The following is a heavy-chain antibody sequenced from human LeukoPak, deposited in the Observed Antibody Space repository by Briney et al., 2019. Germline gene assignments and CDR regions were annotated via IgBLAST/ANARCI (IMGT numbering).Heavy chain of an antibody. V-gene: IGHV4-34*01. CDR1: GGSSSGYY. CDR2: INHSGST. Sequence: PSETLSLTCAVYGGSSSGYYWSWIRQPPEKGLEWIGEINHSGSTNYNPSLKSRVTISVDTSKNQFSLKLSSVTAADTAVYYCARVGVLDTAMPIYYFDYWGQGTLVTVSS. J-gene: IGHJ4*02. D-gene: IGHD5-18*01. CDR3: ARVGVLDTAMPIYYFDY.